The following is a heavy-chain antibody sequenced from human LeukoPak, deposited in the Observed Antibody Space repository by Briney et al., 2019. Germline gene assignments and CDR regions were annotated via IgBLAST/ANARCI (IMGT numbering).Heavy chain of an antibody. V-gene: IGHV4-34*01. CDR3: ARRYYYNLGSFPFDF. CDR2: IHNSGTT. Sequence: PSESLSLTCAVSGGPFSGYFWSWIRQSSGKGLEWIGEIHNSGTTNYNPSLNSRVTISEDTSKNQFYLNLSSVTAADTAVYYCARRYYYNLGSFPFDFWGQGTLVTVSS. CDR1: GGPFSGYF. J-gene: IGHJ4*02. D-gene: IGHD3-10*01.